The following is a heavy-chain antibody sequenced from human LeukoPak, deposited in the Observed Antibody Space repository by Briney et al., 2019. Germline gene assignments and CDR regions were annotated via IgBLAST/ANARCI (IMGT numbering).Heavy chain of an antibody. CDR1: GYTFTNYY. Sequence: ASAKVSCKASGYTFTNYYIHWVRQAPGQGLEWMGIINPSGIGTNYAQKFQGRVTMTRDTSTSTVYMELSSLRSEDTAVYYCARGVPNYFDSCGYLNYWGQGTLVTVSS. V-gene: IGHV1-46*01. J-gene: IGHJ4*02. D-gene: IGHD3-22*01. CDR2: INPSGIGT. CDR3: ARGVPNYFDSCGYLNY.